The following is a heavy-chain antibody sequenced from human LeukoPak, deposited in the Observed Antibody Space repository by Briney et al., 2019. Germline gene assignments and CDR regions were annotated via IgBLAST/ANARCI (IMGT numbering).Heavy chain of an antibody. CDR3: ARGGTSTSHRVFWFDP. V-gene: IGHV1-69*13. CDR2: IIPIFGTA. Sequence: EASVKVSCKASGGTFSSYAISWVRQAPGQGLEWMGGIIPIFGTANYAQKFQGRVTITADESTSTAYMELSSLRSEDTAVYYCARGGTSTSHRVFWFDPWAREPWSPSPQ. J-gene: IGHJ5*02. D-gene: IGHD2-2*01. CDR1: GGTFSSYA.